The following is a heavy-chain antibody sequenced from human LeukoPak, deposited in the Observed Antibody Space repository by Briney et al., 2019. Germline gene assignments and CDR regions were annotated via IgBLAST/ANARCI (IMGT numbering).Heavy chain of an antibody. D-gene: IGHD2-15*01. Sequence: GGSLRLSCAASGFTVSPNYMRWVRQAPGKGLEWVSVIYRGGSTYYADSVRDRFIISRDNSKNTLYLQMNSLRAEDTAVYFCASASCSGSSCYSGYFDYWGQGTLVTVSS. CDR1: GFTVSPNY. V-gene: IGHV3-53*01. CDR2: IYRGGST. J-gene: IGHJ4*02. CDR3: ASASCSGSSCYSGYFDY.